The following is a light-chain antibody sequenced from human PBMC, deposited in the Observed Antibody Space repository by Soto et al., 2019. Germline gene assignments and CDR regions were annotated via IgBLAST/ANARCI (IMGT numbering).Light chain of an antibody. J-gene: IGKJ5*01. CDR2: GAS. CDR1: QSVSSSY. V-gene: IGKV3-20*01. Sequence: IVLTQSPGTLSLSPGERATLSCRASQSVSSSYLAWYQQKPGQAPRLLIYGASSRATGIPDRFSGSGSGTDFTLTISRLEPEDFAVYYCQQYGSSPEFGQGTRLEIK. CDR3: QQYGSSPE.